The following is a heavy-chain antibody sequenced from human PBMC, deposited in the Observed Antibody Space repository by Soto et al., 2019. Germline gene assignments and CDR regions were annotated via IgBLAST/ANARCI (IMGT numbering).Heavy chain of an antibody. D-gene: IGHD3-16*02. CDR2: ISGSGGGT. V-gene: IGHV3-23*01. J-gene: IGHJ3*02. CDR3: ASLYDYVWGSYRSLHDAFDI. CDR1: GFTFRIYA. Sequence: EVQLLESGGDLVQPGGSLRLSCAASGFTFRIYAMSWVRQAPGKGLEWVSAISGSGGGTYYADSVKGRFTISRDNSKNTLSLQMHGQRAEDTAVYYCASLYDYVWGSYRSLHDAFDIWGQGTMVTVSS.